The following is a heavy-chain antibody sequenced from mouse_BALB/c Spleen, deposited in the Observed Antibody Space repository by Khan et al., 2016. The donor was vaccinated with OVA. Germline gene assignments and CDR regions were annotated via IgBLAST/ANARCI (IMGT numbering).Heavy chain of an antibody. Sequence: EVQLQESGPGLVKPSQSLSLICTVTGYSITSDYAWNWIRQFPGNKLEWMGFISYSSNTNYNPSLKSRISITRDTSKNQFFLQLNSVTTEDTATYYCARVYGGDFDYWGQGTTLTVSS. D-gene: IGHD1-1*01. J-gene: IGHJ2*01. CDR1: GYSITSDYA. V-gene: IGHV3-2*02. CDR3: ARVYGGDFDY. CDR2: ISYSSNT.